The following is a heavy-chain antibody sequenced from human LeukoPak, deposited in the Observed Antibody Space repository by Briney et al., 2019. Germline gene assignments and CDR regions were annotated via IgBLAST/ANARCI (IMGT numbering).Heavy chain of an antibody. J-gene: IGHJ6*03. D-gene: IGHD1-1*01. V-gene: IGHV3-21*01. CDR1: GYSISSGYY. CDR2: ISSSSSYI. Sequence: PSETLSLTCTVSGYSISSGYYWGWVRQAPGKGLEWVSSISSSSSYIYYADSVKGRFTISRDNAKNSLYLQMNSLRAEDTAVYYCAREGTARSYYYMDVWGKGTTVTISS. CDR3: AREGTARSYYYMDV.